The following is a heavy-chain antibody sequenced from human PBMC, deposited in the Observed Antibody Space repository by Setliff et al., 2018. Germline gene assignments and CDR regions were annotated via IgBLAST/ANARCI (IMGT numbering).Heavy chain of an antibody. CDR3: ARGAGWWDL. J-gene: IGHJ5*02. CDR1: GGSISRYY. CDR2: IHISGST. V-gene: IGHV4-4*08. Sequence: SLTCTVSGGSISRYYWSWIRQPPGKGLEWIGYIHISGSTNYNPSLKSRVTISVDTSKNQFSLKLSSVTAADTAVYYCARGAGWWDLWGQGTLVTVSS.